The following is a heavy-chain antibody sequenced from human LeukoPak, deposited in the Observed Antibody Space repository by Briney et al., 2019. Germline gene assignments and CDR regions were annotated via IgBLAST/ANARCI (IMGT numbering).Heavy chain of an antibody. Sequence: GGSLRLSCAASGFTFSSYWMGWVRQAPGKGLEWVANIKQDGSEKYYVDSVRGRFTISRDNAKNSLYLQMNSLRAEDTAVYYCARDKGESDAFDIWGQGTMVTVSS. CDR2: IKQDGSEK. D-gene: IGHD2/OR15-2a*01. V-gene: IGHV3-7*01. J-gene: IGHJ3*02. CDR1: GFTFSSYW. CDR3: ARDKGESDAFDI.